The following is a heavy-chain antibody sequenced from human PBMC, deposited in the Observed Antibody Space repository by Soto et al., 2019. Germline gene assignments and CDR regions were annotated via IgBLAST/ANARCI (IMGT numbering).Heavy chain of an antibody. CDR3: ARDGGRHSGGIDY. Sequence: QVQLVQSGAEVKKPGSSVKVSCKASGGTFSSYSINWVRQAPGQGLEWMGEIITIFGTANYAQKFQGRVTITADESTSTASMELSSLRSEDTAVYYCARDGGRHSGGIDYWGQGTLVTVSS. D-gene: IGHD1-26*01. CDR2: IITIFGTA. V-gene: IGHV1-69*01. J-gene: IGHJ4*02. CDR1: GGTFSSYS.